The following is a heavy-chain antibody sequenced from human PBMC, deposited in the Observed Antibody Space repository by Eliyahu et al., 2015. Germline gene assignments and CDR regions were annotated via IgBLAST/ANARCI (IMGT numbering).Heavy chain of an antibody. J-gene: IGHJ2*01. CDR2: ISGSGGST. V-gene: IGHV3-23*01. Sequence: EVQLLESGGGLVQPGGSLRLSCAASGFTFSXYAXGWVRPGPGKGLEWVSAISGSGGSTYYADSVKGRFTISRDNSKNTLYLQMNSLRAEDTAVYYCAKDFGVAVTNWYFDLWGRGTLVTVSS. CDR1: GFTFSXYA. D-gene: IGHD3-10*01. CDR3: AKDFGVAVTNWYFDL.